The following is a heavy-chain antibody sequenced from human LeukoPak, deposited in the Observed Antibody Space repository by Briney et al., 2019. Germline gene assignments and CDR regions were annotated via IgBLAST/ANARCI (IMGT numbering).Heavy chain of an antibody. CDR2: ISADGGST. CDR1: GLNFDDSA. CDR3: AKESGKFDY. J-gene: IGHJ4*02. V-gene: IGHV3-43*02. Sequence: GGSLGLSCVASGLNFDDSAMHWVRQAPGKGLEWVSLISADGGSTFSADSVKGRFSISRDNSKNSLYLQMNSLRSEDTAMYYCAKESGKFDYWGQGTLVAVSS.